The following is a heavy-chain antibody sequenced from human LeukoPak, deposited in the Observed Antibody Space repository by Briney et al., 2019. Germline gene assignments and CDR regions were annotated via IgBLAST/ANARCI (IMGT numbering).Heavy chain of an antibody. V-gene: IGHV4-59*01. CDR1: GGSISYYY. CDR2: IYYTGST. D-gene: IGHD3-9*01. CDR3: ARGGTYNDILSFDP. Sequence: SETLSLTCTVSGGSISYYYWTWIRQSPGKGLEWVGQIYYTGSTYYNPSLKRRVTISVDTSRNQFSLNLTSVTAADTAVYYCARGGTYNDILSFDPWGQGTLVTVSS. J-gene: IGHJ5*02.